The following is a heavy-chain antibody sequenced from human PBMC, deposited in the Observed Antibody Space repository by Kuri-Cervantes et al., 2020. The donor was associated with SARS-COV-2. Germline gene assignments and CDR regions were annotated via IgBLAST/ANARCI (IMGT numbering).Heavy chain of an antibody. V-gene: IGHV3-21*01. D-gene: IGHD2-2*02. Sequence: GGSLRLSCAASGFTFSNYNMNWVRQAPGKGLEWVSSISSGSTYMYYADSVKGRFTISRDNAKNSLSLQLNSLRAEDTAVYYCARDLTPERYCSSTSCYTDYDFWSNYLVDYWGQGTLVTVSS. CDR2: ISSGSTYM. CDR1: GFTFSNYN. J-gene: IGHJ4*02. CDR3: ARDLTPERYCSSTSCYTDYDFWSNYLVDY.